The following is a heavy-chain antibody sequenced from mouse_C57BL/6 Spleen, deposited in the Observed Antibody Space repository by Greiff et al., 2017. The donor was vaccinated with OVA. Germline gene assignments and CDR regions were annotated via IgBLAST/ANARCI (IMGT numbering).Heavy chain of an antibody. Sequence: EVKVVESEGGLVQPGSSMKLSCTASGFTFSDYYMAWVRQVPEKGLEWVANINYDGSSTYYLDSLKSRFIISRDNAKNILYLQMSSLKSEDTATYYCARGLLCDYWGQGTTLTVSS. CDR2: INYDGSST. CDR1: GFTFSDYY. CDR3: ARGLLCDY. J-gene: IGHJ2*01. V-gene: IGHV5-16*01. D-gene: IGHD2-1*01.